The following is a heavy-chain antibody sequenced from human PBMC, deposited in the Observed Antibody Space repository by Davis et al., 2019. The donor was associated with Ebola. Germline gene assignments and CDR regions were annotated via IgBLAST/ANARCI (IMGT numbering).Heavy chain of an antibody. D-gene: IGHD3-9*01. CDR2: TYYKSKWYN. V-gene: IGHV6-1*01. CDR3: ARGWLRGGMDV. J-gene: IGHJ6*03. Sequence: HSQTLSLTCAISGDSVPSGGWNWIRQSPSRGLEWLGRTYYKSKWYNDYAVSVKGRITINPDTSKNQFSLHLNSVTPEDTAVYYCARGWLRGGMDVWGEGTTVTVPS. CDR1: GDSVPSGG.